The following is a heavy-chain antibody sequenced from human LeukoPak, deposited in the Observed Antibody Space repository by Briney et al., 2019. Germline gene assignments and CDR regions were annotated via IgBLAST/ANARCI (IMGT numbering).Heavy chain of an antibody. J-gene: IGHJ4*02. CDR1: GFGFSTHD. V-gene: IGHV3-23*01. Sequence: PGGSLRFSCVASGFGFSTHDMSWGRQTPGKGLEWVSSISGFDSGTYYTDSVRGRFTISRDTSKNTLYMQMNNLRAEDTAVYYCVKGFHFDWWGQGTLVTVSS. CDR3: VKGFHFDW. CDR2: ISGFDSGT.